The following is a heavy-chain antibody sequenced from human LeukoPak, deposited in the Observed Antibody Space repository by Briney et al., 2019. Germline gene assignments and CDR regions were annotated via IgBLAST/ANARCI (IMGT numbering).Heavy chain of an antibody. CDR1: GFPFSTYA. V-gene: IGHV3-23*01. CDR2: ITGSGGFT. J-gene: IGHJ4*02. CDR3: VRSLDY. Sequence: GGSLRLSCAASGFPFSTYAMNWVRQAPGKGLEWVSVITGSGGFTQYADSVKGRFTISRDNSRNTVYLQMNSLRVEDTALYYCVRSLDYWGQGTLVTVSS.